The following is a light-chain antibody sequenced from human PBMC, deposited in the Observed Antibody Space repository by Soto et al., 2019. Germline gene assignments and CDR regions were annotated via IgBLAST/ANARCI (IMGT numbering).Light chain of an antibody. Sequence: ESVLTQSPGTLSLSPGERATLSCRASQSVSSSFLAWYQLKPGQAPRLLIYGASSRATGIPDRFSGSGSGTDFTLTISGLEPEDFAVYYCQQYYSSPWTFGQGTKVEIK. CDR1: QSVSSSF. V-gene: IGKV3-20*01. J-gene: IGKJ1*01. CDR3: QQYYSSPWT. CDR2: GAS.